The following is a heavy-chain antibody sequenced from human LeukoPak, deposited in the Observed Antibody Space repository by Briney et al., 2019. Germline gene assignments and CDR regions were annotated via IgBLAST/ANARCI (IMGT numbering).Heavy chain of an antibody. Sequence: PGGSLRLSCAASGFTFSSFAMHWVRQAPGKGLEWVAVVGVTSNGGRDKYYADSVKGRFTISRDNSKNTLYLQMNSLRAEDTAVYYCARESAGDYVAEYFQPWGQGTLVTVSS. J-gene: IGHJ1*01. V-gene: IGHV3-30-3*01. CDR2: VGVTSNGGRDK. D-gene: IGHD4-17*01. CDR1: GFTFSSFA. CDR3: ARESAGDYVAEYFQP.